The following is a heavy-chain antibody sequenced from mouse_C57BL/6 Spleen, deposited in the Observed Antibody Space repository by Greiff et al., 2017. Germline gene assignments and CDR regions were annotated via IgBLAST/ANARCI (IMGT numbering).Heavy chain of an antibody. J-gene: IGHJ4*01. D-gene: IGHD1-1*01. V-gene: IGHV1-52*01. CDR2: IDPSDSET. CDR1: GYTFTSYW. Sequence: QVQLQQPGAELVRPGSSVKLSCKASGYTFTSYWMHWVKQRPIQGLEWIGNIDPSDSETHYNQKFKDKATLTVDKSSSPAYMQLSSLTSEDSAVYYGARRGYYGSEDYWGQGTSVTVSS. CDR3: ARRGYYGSEDY.